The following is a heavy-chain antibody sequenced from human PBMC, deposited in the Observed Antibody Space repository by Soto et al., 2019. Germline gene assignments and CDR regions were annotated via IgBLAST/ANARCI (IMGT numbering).Heavy chain of an antibody. CDR2: IFHGGNT. V-gene: IGHV4-38-2*01. D-gene: IGHD2-15*01. CDR3: ARARWYDAFDV. J-gene: IGHJ3*01. CDR1: GFFISSGNY. Sequence: SETLSLTCAVSGFFISSGNYWGWIRKPPGKGLEWIGSIFHGGNTYYNPSLKSRVTISGDMSKNQFYLKLNSVTTADTAVYYCARARWYDAFDVWGQGTVVTVSS.